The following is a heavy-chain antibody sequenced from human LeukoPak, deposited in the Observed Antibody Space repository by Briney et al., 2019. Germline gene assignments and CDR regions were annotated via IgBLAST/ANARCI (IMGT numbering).Heavy chain of an antibody. CDR3: AKDGEYSWALRYFDY. J-gene: IGHJ4*02. CDR2: ISGSGGST. Sequence: GGSLRLSCAASGFTFSSYALSWVRQAPGKGLEWVSAISGSGGSTYYADSVKGRFTISRDNSKNTLYMQMNSLRAEDTAVYYCAKDGEYSWALRYFDYWGQGTLVTVSS. V-gene: IGHV3-23*01. D-gene: IGHD3-10*01. CDR1: GFTFSSYA.